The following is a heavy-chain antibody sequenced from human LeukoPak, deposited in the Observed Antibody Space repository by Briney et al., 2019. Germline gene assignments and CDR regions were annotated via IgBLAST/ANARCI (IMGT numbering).Heavy chain of an antibody. CDR2: VDHTGST. J-gene: IGHJ5*02. CDR3: ARRPRAGWFDP. CDR1: DDSITMYY. Sequence: SETLSLTCSVSDDSITMYYWTWIRQPPGKGLEWIGYVDHTGSTNFNPSLNGRVSISRDTTNNLFSLRLRSVTAADTAVYYCARRPRAGWFDPWGQGTLVTVSS. V-gene: IGHV4-59*08.